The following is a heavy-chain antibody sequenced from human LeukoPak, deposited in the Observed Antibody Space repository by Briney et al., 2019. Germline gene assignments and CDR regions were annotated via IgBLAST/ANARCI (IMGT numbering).Heavy chain of an antibody. CDR1: GFTFSSYA. D-gene: IGHD3-3*01. CDR3: ARITIFGVVINRGYFDY. Sequence: PGGSLRLSCAASGFTFSSYAMSWFRQAPGKGLEWVSAISGSGGSTYYADSVKGRFTISRDNSKNTLYLQMNSLRAEDTAVYYCARITIFGVVINRGYFDYWGQGTLVTVSS. CDR2: ISGSGGST. V-gene: IGHV3-23*01. J-gene: IGHJ4*02.